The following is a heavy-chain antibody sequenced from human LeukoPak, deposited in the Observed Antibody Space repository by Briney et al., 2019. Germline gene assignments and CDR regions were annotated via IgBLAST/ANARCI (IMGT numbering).Heavy chain of an antibody. D-gene: IGHD5-12*01. CDR1: GGSISSSSYY. V-gene: IGHV4-39*07. CDR3: VVSGYDWREGDFDY. CDR2: IYYSGST. Sequence: PSETLSLTCTVSGGSISSSSYYWGWIRQPPGKGLEWIGSIYYSGSTYYNPSLKSRVTISVDTSKNQFSQKLSSVTAADTAVYYCVVSGYDWREGDFDYWGQGTLVTVSS. J-gene: IGHJ4*02.